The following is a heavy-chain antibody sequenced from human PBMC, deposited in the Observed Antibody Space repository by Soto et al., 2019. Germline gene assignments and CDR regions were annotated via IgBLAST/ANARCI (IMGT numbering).Heavy chain of an antibody. J-gene: IGHJ4*02. CDR3: ASDPSDGYNAFDF. D-gene: IGHD1-1*01. CDR2: VFEGGAT. Sequence: SETLSLTCTVSGVSITSRNFWSWDRQTPGKGLEWIGEVFEGGATSYNPSLKSRVTISVDKAKSQFSLNLSSVTAADTAVYYCASDPSDGYNAFDFWGQGIPVTVSS. V-gene: IGHV4-4*02. CDR1: GVSITSRNF.